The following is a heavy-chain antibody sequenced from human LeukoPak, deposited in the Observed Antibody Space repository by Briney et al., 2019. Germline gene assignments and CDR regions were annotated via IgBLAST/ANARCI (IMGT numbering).Heavy chain of an antibody. J-gene: IGHJ2*01. CDR1: GGSISSYY. CDR2: IYYSGST. V-gene: IGHV4-59*01. CDR3: ARAPRGYCSGGSCPSYWYFDL. D-gene: IGHD2-15*01. Sequence: SETLSLTCTVSGGSISSYYWSWIRQPPGKGLEWIGYIYYSGSTNYNPSLKSRVTISVDTSKNQFSLKLSSVTAADTAVYYCARAPRGYCSGGSCPSYWYFDLWGRGTLVTVSS.